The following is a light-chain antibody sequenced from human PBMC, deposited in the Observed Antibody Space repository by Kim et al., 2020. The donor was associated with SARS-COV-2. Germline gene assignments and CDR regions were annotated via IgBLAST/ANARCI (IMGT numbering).Light chain of an antibody. Sequence: EIVLTQSPATLSLSPGERATLSCRASQSVSSSYLACYQQTPGQAPMLLFYGASSRATGIPGRCSGSGSGTDFTLTISRLEPEDFAEYYCQQYGSSPYSFGQGTKLEI. V-gene: IGKV3-20*01. CDR3: QQYGSSPYS. J-gene: IGKJ2*03. CDR2: GAS. CDR1: QSVSSSY.